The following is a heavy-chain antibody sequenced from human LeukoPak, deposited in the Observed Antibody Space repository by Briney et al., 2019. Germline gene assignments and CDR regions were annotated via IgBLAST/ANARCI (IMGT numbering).Heavy chain of an antibody. J-gene: IGHJ4*02. D-gene: IGHD1-26*01. CDR1: GGSVSSGSYY. Sequence: SETLSLTCTVSGGSVSSGSYYWSWIRQPPGKGLEWIGYIYYSGSTNYNPSLKSRVTISVDTSKNQFSLKLSSVTAADTAVYYCVSLDQGSYPAFDYWGQGTLVTVSS. CDR3: VSLDQGSYPAFDY. CDR2: IYYSGST. V-gene: IGHV4-61*01.